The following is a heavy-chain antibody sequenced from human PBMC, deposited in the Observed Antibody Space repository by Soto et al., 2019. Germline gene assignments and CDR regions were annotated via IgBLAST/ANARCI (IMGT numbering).Heavy chain of an antibody. V-gene: IGHV1-69*01. Sequence: QVQLVQSGTEVQKPGSSVKLSCKTSGGTFTNYDISWVRQAPGQGLEWMGGIIPLFGSPHYSPKFEGRVTITADEVSTSAHLELSSLRFDDTAVYFCAWNLAFCGGNCYLPNFDTWGQGTLVIVSS. CDR2: IIPLFGSP. CDR1: GGTFTNYD. J-gene: IGHJ4*02. CDR3: AWNLAFCGGNCYLPNFDT. D-gene: IGHD2-21*01.